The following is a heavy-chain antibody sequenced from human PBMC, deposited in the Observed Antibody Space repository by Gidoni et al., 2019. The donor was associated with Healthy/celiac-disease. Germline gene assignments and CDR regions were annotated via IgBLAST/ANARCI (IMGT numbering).Heavy chain of an antibody. D-gene: IGHD6-19*01. Sequence: QVQLQESGPGLVKPSETLSLTCTVSGGSVSSGSYYWSWIRPPPGKGLEWIGYIYYSGSTNYNPSLKSRVTISVDTSKNQFSLKLSSVTAADTAVYYCARASSGWSTWGQGTLVTVSS. CDR2: IYYSGST. CDR3: ARASSGWST. CDR1: GGSVSSGSYY. J-gene: IGHJ5*02. V-gene: IGHV4-61*01.